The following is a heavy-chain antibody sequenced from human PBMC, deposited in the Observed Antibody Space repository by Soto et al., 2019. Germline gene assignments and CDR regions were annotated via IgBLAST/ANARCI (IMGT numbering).Heavy chain of an antibody. J-gene: IGHJ6*02. CDR1: GGTFSSYA. Sequence: QVQLVQSGAEVKKPGSSVKVSCKASGGTFSSYAISWVRQAPGQGLEWMGGIIPIFGTANYAQKFQGRVTITAYDSASTASMELSSVRYQEPAVYYCARDRYCSGGSGYSSSSYYYGMDVWGQGTTVTVSS. D-gene: IGHD2-15*01. CDR2: IIPIFGTA. V-gene: IGHV1-69*12. CDR3: ARDRYCSGGSGYSSSSYYYGMDV.